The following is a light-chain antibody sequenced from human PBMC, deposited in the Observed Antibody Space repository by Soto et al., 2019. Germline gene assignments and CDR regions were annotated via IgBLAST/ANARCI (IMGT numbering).Light chain of an antibody. CDR3: PQTYTSPEIT. Sequence: IQTTQSPSSLSASVGVRVTITRRASQSISIYLNWYQLKPGKAPNLLMYGASYLKSGVPTRFSGSGSGTDFTLTISSLQPEDVAIYYCPQTYTSPEITFGQGTRLE. J-gene: IGKJ5*01. V-gene: IGKV1-39*01. CDR1: QSISIY. CDR2: GAS.